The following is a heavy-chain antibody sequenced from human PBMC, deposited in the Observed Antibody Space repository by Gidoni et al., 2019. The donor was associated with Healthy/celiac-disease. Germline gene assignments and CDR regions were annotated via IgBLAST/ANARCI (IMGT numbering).Heavy chain of an antibody. CDR2: ISYDGSNK. V-gene: IGHV3-30*04. CDR1: GFTFSSYA. Sequence: QVQLVESGGCVFQPGRSLRLSCAASGFTFSSYAMPWVRQAPGKGLEWVAVISYDGSNKYYADSVKGRFTISRDNSKNTLYLQMNSLRAEDTAVYYCARARECDYWGQGTLVTVSS. CDR3: ARARECDY. J-gene: IGHJ4*02.